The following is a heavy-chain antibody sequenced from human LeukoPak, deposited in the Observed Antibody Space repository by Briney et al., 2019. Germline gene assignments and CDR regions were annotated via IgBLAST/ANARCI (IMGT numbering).Heavy chain of an antibody. CDR3: ARDCTNGVCPFDY. J-gene: IGHJ4*02. Sequence: ASVKVSCKASGYTFTSYYMHWVRQAPGQGLEWMGIINPSGGGTSYAQKFQGSVTMTRDTSTSTVYMELSSLRSEDTAVYYCARDCTNGVCPFDYWGQGTLVTVSS. CDR1: GYTFTSYY. V-gene: IGHV1-46*01. CDR2: INPSGGGT. D-gene: IGHD2-8*01.